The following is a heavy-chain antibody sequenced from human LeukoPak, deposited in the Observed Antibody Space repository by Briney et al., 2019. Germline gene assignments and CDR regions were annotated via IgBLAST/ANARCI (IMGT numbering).Heavy chain of an antibody. V-gene: IGHV3-7*01. CDR3: ARGGYSGYGGHDY. CDR2: IKQDGSEK. Sequence: SGGSLRLSCAASGFTFSSNWMSWVRQAPGKGLEWVANIKQDGSEKYYVDSVKGRFTISRDNAKNSLYLQMNSLRAEDTAVYYCARGGYSGYGGHDYWGQGTLVTVSS. CDR1: GFTFSSNW. D-gene: IGHD5-12*01. J-gene: IGHJ4*02.